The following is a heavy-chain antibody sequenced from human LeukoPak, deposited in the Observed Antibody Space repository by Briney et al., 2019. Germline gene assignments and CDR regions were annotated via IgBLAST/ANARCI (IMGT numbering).Heavy chain of an antibody. J-gene: IGHJ4*02. CDR3: ARQGHNFFDY. Sequence: GESLKISCKGSGYSFTSYWISWVRQMPGKGLEWMGRIDPSDSYTNYSPSFQGHVTISADKSISTAYLQWSALKASDTAMYYCARQGHNFFDYWGQGTLVTVSS. CDR2: IDPSDSYT. V-gene: IGHV5-10-1*01. CDR1: GYSFTSYW.